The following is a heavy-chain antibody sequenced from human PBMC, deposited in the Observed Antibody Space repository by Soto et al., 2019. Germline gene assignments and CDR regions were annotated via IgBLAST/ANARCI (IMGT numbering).Heavy chain of an antibody. CDR2: TQSKSDGETT. CDR1: GFTFRNGW. J-gene: IGHJ4*02. V-gene: IGHV3-15*01. CDR3: AFGRSLDN. D-gene: IGHD3-3*01. Sequence: GGSLRLSFAAAGFTFRNGWFNWVRHAPGKGLESAGRTQSKSDGETTDYAAPVKGRFTISRDDYKNTVYLQMNSLKAEATALYFCAFGRSLDNWGREILVTVSS.